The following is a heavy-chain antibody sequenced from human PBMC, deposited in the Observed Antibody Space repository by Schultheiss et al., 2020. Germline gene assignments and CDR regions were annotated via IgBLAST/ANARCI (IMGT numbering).Heavy chain of an antibody. D-gene: IGHD3-3*01. CDR3: ARAGYYYDFWSGYPDY. Sequence: ASVKVSCKASAYTFTKYGISWVRQAPGQGLEWMGRINPNSGGTNYAQKFQGRVTMTRDTSISTAYMELSRLRSDDTAVYYCARAGYYYDFWSGYPDYWGQGTLVTVSS. CDR2: INPNSGGT. V-gene: IGHV1-2*06. CDR1: AYTFTKYG. J-gene: IGHJ4*02.